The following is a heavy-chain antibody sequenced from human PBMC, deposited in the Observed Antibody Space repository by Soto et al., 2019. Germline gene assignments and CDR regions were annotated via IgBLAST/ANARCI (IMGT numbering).Heavy chain of an antibody. D-gene: IGHD6-19*01. J-gene: IGHJ4*01. CDR1: GFTFSSYA. CDR3: AKGSSGWYEARDYFDD. V-gene: IGHV3-23*01. Sequence: GGSLRLSCAASGFTFSSYAMSWVRQAPGKGLEWVSIISGSGGTTDYADFVKGRFTISRDNYKNTMFLQMNSLRAEDTAIYYCAKGSSGWYEARDYFDDWRHGTLVTVPQ. CDR2: ISGSGGTT.